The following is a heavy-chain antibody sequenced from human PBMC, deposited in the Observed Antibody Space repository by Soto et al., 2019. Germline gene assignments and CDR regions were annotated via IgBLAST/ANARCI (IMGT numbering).Heavy chain of an antibody. V-gene: IGHV4-34*02. CDR2: INHSGFT. Sequence: QVQLQQWGAGLLKPSETLSLTCAVYGGSFSGYYWIWIRQPPGKGLEWIGEINHSGFTNYNPSLKSRVTISVDTSKKQFSLKVTSVTAADTAVYYCASGHSGSYFARYWGQGTLVTVSS. CDR1: GGSFSGYY. D-gene: IGHD1-26*01. CDR3: ASGHSGSYFARY. J-gene: IGHJ4*02.